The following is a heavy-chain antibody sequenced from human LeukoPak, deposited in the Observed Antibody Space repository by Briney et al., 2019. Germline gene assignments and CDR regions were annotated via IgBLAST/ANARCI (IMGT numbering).Heavy chain of an antibody. Sequence: PGGFLRLSCAASGFTFSSYLMSWVRQAPGKGLEWVANIKQDGSDKYYVDSMKGRFTISRDNAKNSLYLQMNSLRAEDTAVYYCCVDGSSSHGVYYYHMDVWGKGTTVTVSS. V-gene: IGHV3-7*01. CDR2: IKQDGSDK. D-gene: IGHD6-6*01. CDR3: CVDGSSSHGVYYYHMDV. CDR1: GFTFSSYL. J-gene: IGHJ6*03.